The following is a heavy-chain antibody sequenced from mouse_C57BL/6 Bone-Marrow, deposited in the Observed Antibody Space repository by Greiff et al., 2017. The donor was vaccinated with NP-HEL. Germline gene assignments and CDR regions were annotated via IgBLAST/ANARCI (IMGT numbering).Heavy chain of an antibody. CDR1: GYTFTSYW. CDR2: IDPSDSAT. D-gene: IGHD1-1*01. V-gene: IGHV1-52*01. Sequence: VQLQQPGAELVRPGSSVKLSCKASGYTFTSYWMHWVKQRPIQGLEWIGNIDPSDSATHYNQKFKDKATLPVDKSSSTAYMQRSSLTSEDSAVYYCARSLFTTVVDWYFDVWGTGTTVTVAS. CDR3: ARSLFTTVVDWYFDV. J-gene: IGHJ1*03.